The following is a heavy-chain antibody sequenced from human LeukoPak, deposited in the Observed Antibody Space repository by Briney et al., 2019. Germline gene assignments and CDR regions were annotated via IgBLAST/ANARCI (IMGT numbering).Heavy chain of an antibody. CDR2: IYHSGST. Sequence: SETLSHTCTVSGGSISSSSYYWGWIRQPPGKGLEWIGSIYHSGSTYYNPSLKSRVTISVDTSKNQFSLKLSSVTAADTAVYYCARWFGDLSAFDIWGQGTMVTVSS. J-gene: IGHJ3*02. CDR1: GGSISSSSYY. D-gene: IGHD3-10*01. V-gene: IGHV4-39*01. CDR3: ARWFGDLSAFDI.